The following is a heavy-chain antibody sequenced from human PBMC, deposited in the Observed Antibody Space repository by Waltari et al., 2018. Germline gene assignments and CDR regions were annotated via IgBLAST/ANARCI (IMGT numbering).Heavy chain of an antibody. J-gene: IGHJ4*02. CDR2: IYHSGGT. CDR1: GYSISSGYY. Sequence: QVQLQESGPGLVKPSETLSLTCAVSGYSISSGYYWGWIRQPPGKGLEWIGSIYHSGGTYYNPSLKSRVTISVDTSKNQFSRKLSSVTAADTAVYYCARHSSGALGKVDYWGQGTLVTVSS. V-gene: IGHV4-38-2*01. D-gene: IGHD6-19*01. CDR3: ARHSSGALGKVDY.